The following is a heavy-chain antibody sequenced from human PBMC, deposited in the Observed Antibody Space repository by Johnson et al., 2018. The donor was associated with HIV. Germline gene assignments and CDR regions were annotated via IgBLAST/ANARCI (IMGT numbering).Heavy chain of an antibody. J-gene: IGHJ3*02. CDR3: ARDRGGATAFDM. V-gene: IGHV3-20*04. D-gene: IGHD1-26*01. CDR1: GFTFDDYG. CDR2: INWNGGST. Sequence: VQLVESGGGVVRPGGSLRLSCAASGFTFDDYGMSWVRQAPWKGLEWVSGINWNGGSTGYADSVKGRFTISRDNAKNSLHLQMNSLRAEDTAVYYWARDRGGATAFDMWGQGTMVTVSS.